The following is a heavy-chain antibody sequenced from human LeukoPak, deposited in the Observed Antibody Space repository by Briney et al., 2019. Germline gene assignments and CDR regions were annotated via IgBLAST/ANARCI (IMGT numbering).Heavy chain of an antibody. V-gene: IGHV3-74*01. D-gene: IGHD2-15*01. J-gene: IGHJ3*02. Sequence: GSLRLSCAASGNYWMHWVRQAPGKGLVWVSHINSDGSWTSYADSVKGRFTISRDNAKNSLYLQMNSLRAEDTAVYYCAILSSGDAFDIWGQGTMVTVSS. CDR2: INSDGSWT. CDR3: AILSSGDAFDI. CDR1: GNYW.